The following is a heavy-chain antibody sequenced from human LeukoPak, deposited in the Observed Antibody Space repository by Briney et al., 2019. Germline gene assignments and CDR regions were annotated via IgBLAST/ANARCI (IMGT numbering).Heavy chain of an antibody. Sequence: SETLSLTCAVSGGSISSNGYAGSWIRQAPEKGLEWIGRIYTSGTTNYNTSLKSRVTMSVGTPKNRFSLKLSSVTAEDTAVYYCVSIASYYYYMDVWGTGTTVTVSS. CDR3: VSIASYYYYMDV. CDR2: IYTSGTT. J-gene: IGHJ6*03. CDR1: GGSISSNGYA. V-gene: IGHV4-30-4*07. D-gene: IGHD6-6*01.